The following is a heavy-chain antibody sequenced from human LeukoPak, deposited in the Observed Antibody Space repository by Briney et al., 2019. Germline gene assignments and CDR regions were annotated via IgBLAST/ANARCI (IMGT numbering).Heavy chain of an antibody. D-gene: IGHD3-3*01. Sequence: PGGSLRLSCVVSGFTFSSYAMSWVRQAPGKGLEWVSGISGSGGSTYYADSVKGRFTISRDNTKNTLYLQMNSLRAEDTAVYYCAKGDGTYRFPARYYFDYWGQGTLVTVSS. CDR3: AKGDGTYRFPARYYFDY. CDR1: GFTFSSYA. V-gene: IGHV3-23*01. J-gene: IGHJ4*02. CDR2: ISGSGGST.